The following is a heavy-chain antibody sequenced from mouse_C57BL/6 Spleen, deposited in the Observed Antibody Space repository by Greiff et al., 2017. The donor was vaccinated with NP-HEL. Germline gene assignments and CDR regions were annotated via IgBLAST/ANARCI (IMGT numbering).Heavy chain of an antibody. CDR1: GFSLTSYG. CDR3: ARVVYDGYSYYAMDY. Sequence: VQLKQSGPGLVAPSQSLSITCTVSGFSLTSYGVDWVRQSPGKGLEWLGVIWGVGSTNYNSALKSRLSISKDNSKSQVFLKMNSLQTDDTAMYYCARVVYDGYSYYAMDYWGQGTSVTVSS. J-gene: IGHJ4*01. CDR2: IWGVGST. D-gene: IGHD2-3*01. V-gene: IGHV2-6*01.